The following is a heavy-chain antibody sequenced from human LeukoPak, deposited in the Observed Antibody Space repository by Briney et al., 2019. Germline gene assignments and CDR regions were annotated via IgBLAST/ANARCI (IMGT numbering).Heavy chain of an antibody. CDR2: ITTGSSYI. D-gene: IGHD4-17*01. CDR1: GFAFTSYS. V-gene: IGHV3-21*01. CDR3: ARGYGDYVLDY. J-gene: IGHJ4*02. Sequence: PGGSLRLSCAASGFAFTSYSMTWVRQAPGKGLEWVSSITTGSSYIFHIDSVKGRFTISRDNAKNSLYLQMNGLRADDTAVYYCARGYGDYVLDYWGQGTLVTVSS.